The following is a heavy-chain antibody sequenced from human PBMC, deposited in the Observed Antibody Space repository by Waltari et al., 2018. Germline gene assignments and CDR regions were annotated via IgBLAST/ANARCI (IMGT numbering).Heavy chain of an antibody. Sequence: QLQLQESGPGLVKPSETLSLTCTVSGGSIGSSNNYWGWIRQPPGKGLAWIGSIYYSGNNYYNPSLKSRVTISVDTSKNQFSLRLSSATAADTAVYYCARSGTYRGYFDYWGQGTLVTVSS. V-gene: IGHV4-39*01. D-gene: IGHD1-26*01. CDR2: IYYSGNN. J-gene: IGHJ4*02. CDR3: ARSGTYRGYFDY. CDR1: GGSIGSSNNY.